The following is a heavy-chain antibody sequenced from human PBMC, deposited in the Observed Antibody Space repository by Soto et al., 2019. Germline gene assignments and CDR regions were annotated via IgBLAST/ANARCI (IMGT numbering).Heavy chain of an antibody. V-gene: IGHV4-59*01. J-gene: IGHJ4*02. Sequence: SETLSLTCTVSGGSISSYYWSWIRQPPGKGLEWIGYIYYSGSTNYNPSLKSRVTISVDTSKNQFSLKLSSVTAADTAGYYCASDVAYCGGGSCYSTGRFDYWGQGTLVTVSS. CDR2: IYYSGST. D-gene: IGHD2-15*01. CDR1: GGSISSYY. CDR3: ASDVAYCGGGSCYSTGRFDY.